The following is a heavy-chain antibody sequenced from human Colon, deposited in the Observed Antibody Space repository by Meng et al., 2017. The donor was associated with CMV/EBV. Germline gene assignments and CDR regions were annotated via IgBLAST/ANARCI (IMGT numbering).Heavy chain of an antibody. J-gene: IGHJ3*01. D-gene: IGHD2-15*01. Sequence: GESLKISCAASGFTFSSYWMSWVRQAPGEGLEWVSSISGSGGETYYADSVKGRFAVSRDNSKNMVYLQMNSLRPEDTALYFCAKQTVVATTGAFDVWGQGTVVTVSS. CDR2: ISGSGGET. V-gene: IGHV3-23*01. CDR3: AKQTVVATTGAFDV. CDR1: GFTFSSYW.